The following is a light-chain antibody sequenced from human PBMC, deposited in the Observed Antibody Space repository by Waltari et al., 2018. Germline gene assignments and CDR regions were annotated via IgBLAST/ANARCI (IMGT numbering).Light chain of an antibody. CDR1: PGMSW. CDR3: QQAQNFPWT. V-gene: IGKV1-12*01. J-gene: IGKJ1*01. Sequence: DIQMTQSPSSVSASIGDRVSITCRASPGMSWLPWYHQKPGKAPNRLIFGASNLQSVVPSRFSGSGSGTDFTLTINSLHPDDLATYYCQQAQNFPWTFGQGTKVEI. CDR2: GAS.